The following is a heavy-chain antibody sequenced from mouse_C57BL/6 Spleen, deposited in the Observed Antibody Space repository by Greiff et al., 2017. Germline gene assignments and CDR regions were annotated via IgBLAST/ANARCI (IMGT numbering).Heavy chain of an antibody. CDR3: ARNRLLRGYYAMDY. Sequence: VKLMESGPELVRPGVSVKISCKGSGYTFTDYAMHWVKQSHAKSLEWIGVISTYYGDASYNQKFKDKATMTVDKSSSTAYMELARLTSEDSAVYYCARNRLLRGYYAMDYWGQGTSVTVSS. D-gene: IGHD1-1*01. CDR1: GYTFTDYA. J-gene: IGHJ4*01. V-gene: IGHV1-67*01. CDR2: ISTYYGDA.